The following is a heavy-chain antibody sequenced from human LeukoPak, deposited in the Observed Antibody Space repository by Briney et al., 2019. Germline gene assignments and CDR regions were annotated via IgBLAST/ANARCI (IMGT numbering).Heavy chain of an antibody. CDR1: GGSISSYY. J-gene: IGHJ4*02. D-gene: IGHD5-12*01. CDR3: ARRQYSGSDFARPEKYFDY. V-gene: IGHV4-4*07. CDR2: IYTSGST. Sequence: PSETLSLTCTVSGGSISSYYWSWIRQPAGKGLKWIGRIYTSGSTNYNPPLKSRVTMSVDTSKNQFSLKLSSVTAADTAVYYCARRQYSGSDFARPEKYFDYWGQGTLVPVSS.